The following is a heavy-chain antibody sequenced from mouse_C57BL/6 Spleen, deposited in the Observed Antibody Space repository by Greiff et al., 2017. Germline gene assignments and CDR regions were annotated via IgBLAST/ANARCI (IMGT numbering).Heavy chain of an antibody. CDR3: ATRVLYYVSSPYWDFDV. CDR2: ISSGGSYT. CDR1: GFTFSSYG. D-gene: IGHD1-1*01. Sequence: EVKLVESGGDLVKPGGSLKLSCAASGFTFSSYGMSWVRQTPDKRLEWVATISSGGSYTYYPDSVKGRFTISRDNAKNTLYLQMSSLKSEDTARYYCATRVLYYVSSPYWDFDVWGTGTTVTVSS. V-gene: IGHV5-6*02. J-gene: IGHJ1*03.